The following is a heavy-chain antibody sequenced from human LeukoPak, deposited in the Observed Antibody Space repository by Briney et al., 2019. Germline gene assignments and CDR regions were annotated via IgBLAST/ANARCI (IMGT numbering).Heavy chain of an antibody. Sequence: SETLSLSCSVYGGSFSGYYWSWIRQPPGKGLEWIGEINHSGSTNYNPSLKSRVTISVDTSKNQFSLKPSSVTAADTAVYYCARGRNSGSYSSWGQGTLVTVSS. CDR2: INHSGST. D-gene: IGHD1-26*01. CDR1: GGSFSGYY. CDR3: ARGRNSGSYSS. J-gene: IGHJ5*02. V-gene: IGHV4-34*01.